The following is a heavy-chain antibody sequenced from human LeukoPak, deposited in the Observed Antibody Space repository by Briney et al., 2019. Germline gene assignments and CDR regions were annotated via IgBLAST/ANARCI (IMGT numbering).Heavy chain of an antibody. CDR1: GFTFSNYW. J-gene: IGHJ4*02. CDR2: INQDGSKK. V-gene: IGHV3-7*03. CDR3: ARGGLERPIDY. Sequence: PGGSLRLSCAASGFTFSNYWMTWVRQAPGKGLEWVAHINQDGSKKYYMDSVKGRFTISRDNAKNSLSLQMNSLRAEDTAVYYCARGGLERPIDYWGQGTLVTVSS. D-gene: IGHD1-1*01.